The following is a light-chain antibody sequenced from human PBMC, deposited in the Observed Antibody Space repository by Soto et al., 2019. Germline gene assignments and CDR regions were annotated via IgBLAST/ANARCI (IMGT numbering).Light chain of an antibody. V-gene: IGKV3-15*01. Sequence: ETVMTQSPATLSVSPGERAILSCRASQSVSSNLAWYQQKPGQAPRLLIYGASTRATGIPARFSGSGSGTDFTLTISSLQSEDFAVYYCQQYNNWPPVTFGQGTKVDIK. CDR1: QSVSSN. CDR2: GAS. J-gene: IGKJ1*01. CDR3: QQYNNWPPVT.